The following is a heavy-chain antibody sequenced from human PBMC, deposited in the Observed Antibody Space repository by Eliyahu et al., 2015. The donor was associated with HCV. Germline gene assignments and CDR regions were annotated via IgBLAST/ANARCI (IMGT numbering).Heavy chain of an antibody. D-gene: IGHD3-10*01. Sequence: QVQLHQWGTGQLKPSETLSLTCAVSGGAFSGYYWTWIRQSPGKGLEWIGEINYDGDTNYSPFFKSRVTMSLDTTKKRVSLMVNSVTAADTAMYYCARGGFYGSGSYGGMDVWGRGTTVVVSS. CDR3: ARGGFYGSGSYGGMDV. J-gene: IGHJ6*02. V-gene: IGHV4-34*01. CDR1: GGAFSGYY. CDR2: INYDGDT.